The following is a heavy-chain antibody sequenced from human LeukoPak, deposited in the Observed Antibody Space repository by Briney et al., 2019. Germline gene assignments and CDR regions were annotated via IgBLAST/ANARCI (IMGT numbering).Heavy chain of an antibody. D-gene: IGHD6-13*01. Sequence: PSETLSLTCAVYGGSFSSYYWSWIRQPPGKGLEWIGEINHSGSTNYNPSLKSRVTISVDTSKNQSSLNLSSVTAADTGVYYCARRSIAAAEDYWGQGTLVTVSS. V-gene: IGHV4-34*01. CDR2: INHSGST. CDR3: ARRSIAAAEDY. J-gene: IGHJ4*02. CDR1: GGSFSSYY.